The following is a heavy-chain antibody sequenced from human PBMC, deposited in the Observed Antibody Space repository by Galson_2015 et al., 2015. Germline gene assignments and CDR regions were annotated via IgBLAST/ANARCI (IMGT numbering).Heavy chain of an antibody. CDR3: AKDKDTSSWPSGPNYYFDL. J-gene: IGHJ2*01. Sequence: SLRLSCAASGFTFSSYAMSWVRQAAGKGLEWVSAVTGSGFSTYYADSVKGRFTISRDNSKNTLYLQMNSLRAEDTAVYYCAKDKDTSSWPSGPNYYFDLWGRGTLVIVSS. CDR1: GFTFSSYA. V-gene: IGHV3-23*01. CDR2: VTGSGFST. D-gene: IGHD6-13*01.